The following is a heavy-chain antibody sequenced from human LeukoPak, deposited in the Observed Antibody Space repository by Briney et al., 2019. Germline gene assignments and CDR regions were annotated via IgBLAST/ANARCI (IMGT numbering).Heavy chain of an antibody. CDR3: AKRGAGYYFDY. D-gene: IGHD3-10*01. Sequence: PGGSLRLSCAASGFTCSSYWMSWVRQAPGKGLEWVSSITDSGGGTFYADSVKGRFTISRDNSKNTLFLQLNSLRAEDTAVYYCAKRGAGYYFDYWGQGTLVTVSS. V-gene: IGHV3-23*01. CDR2: ITDSGGGT. J-gene: IGHJ4*02. CDR1: GFTCSSYW.